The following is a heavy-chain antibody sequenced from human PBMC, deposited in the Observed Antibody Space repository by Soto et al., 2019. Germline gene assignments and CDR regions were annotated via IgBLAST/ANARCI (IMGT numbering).Heavy chain of an antibody. Sequence: GGSLRLSCAASGFTFTTYAMSWVRQAPGKGLEWVSVISGSGSSAYYADSVKGRFTISRDNSQNTLYLEMNSLRAEDTAVYYREKEAPEYSHYYFDYWGQETLVTVSS. CDR1: GFTFTTYA. CDR3: EKEAPEYSHYYFDY. V-gene: IGHV3-23*01. D-gene: IGHD2-15*01. J-gene: IGHJ4*02. CDR2: ISGSGSSA.